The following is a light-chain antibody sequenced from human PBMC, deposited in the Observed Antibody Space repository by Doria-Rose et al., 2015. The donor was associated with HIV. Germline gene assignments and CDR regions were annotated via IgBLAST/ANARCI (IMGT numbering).Light chain of an antibody. CDR1: QSFSSTY. V-gene: IGKV3-20*01. J-gene: IGKJ1*01. CDR3: HQYGTSWT. Sequence: TQSPGTLSLSPGERATLSCRASQSFSSTYLAWYQQKPGQAPSLLIYDGSTRAADIPDRFSASGSGTDCTLTINRLEPEDFAQYYCHQYGTSWTSGQGTKVEI. CDR2: DGS.